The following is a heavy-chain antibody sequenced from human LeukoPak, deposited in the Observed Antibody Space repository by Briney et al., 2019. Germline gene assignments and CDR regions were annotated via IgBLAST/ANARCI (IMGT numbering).Heavy chain of an antibody. CDR1: GFTFSSYG. CDR3: TRPRGLDYYYMDV. J-gene: IGHJ6*03. V-gene: IGHV3-30*02. Sequence: PGGSLRLSCAASGFTFSSYGMHWVRQAPGKGLEWVAFIRYDGSNKYYADSVKGRFTISRDNSKNTLYLQMNSLRAEDTAVYYCTRPRGLDYYYMDVWGKGTTVTVSS. D-gene: IGHD3-10*01. CDR2: IRYDGSNK.